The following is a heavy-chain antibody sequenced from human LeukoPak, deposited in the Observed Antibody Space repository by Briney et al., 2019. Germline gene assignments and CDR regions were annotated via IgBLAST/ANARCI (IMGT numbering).Heavy chain of an antibody. CDR3: ARGGRCSTTTCHIFDF. V-gene: IGHV3-64*01. J-gene: IGHJ4*02. Sequence: GGSLRLSCAASGFTFSDYIIHWVRQVPGKGLEYVSAIIGNGGSTFYANSVKGRFTISRDNSKNTVYLQMGSPRPEDMAVYYCARGGRCSTTTCHIFDFWGQGTLVTVSS. D-gene: IGHD2-2*01. CDR2: IIGNGGST. CDR1: GFTFSDYI.